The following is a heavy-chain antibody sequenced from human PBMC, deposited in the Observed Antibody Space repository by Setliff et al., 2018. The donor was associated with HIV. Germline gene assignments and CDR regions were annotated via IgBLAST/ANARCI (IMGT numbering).Heavy chain of an antibody. CDR1: GYTFSGYY. Sequence: ASVKVSCKASGYTFSGYYLHWVRRAPGQGLEWMGWINPNSGATNYAQKFQDRVTITADESTYTADRELSSLRSEDTAVYYCARDDHYYDSGSFYSDWYFDLWGRGTLVTVSS. D-gene: IGHD3-10*01. V-gene: IGHV1-2*02. CDR2: INPNSGAT. CDR3: ARDDHYYDSGSFYSDWYFDL. J-gene: IGHJ2*01.